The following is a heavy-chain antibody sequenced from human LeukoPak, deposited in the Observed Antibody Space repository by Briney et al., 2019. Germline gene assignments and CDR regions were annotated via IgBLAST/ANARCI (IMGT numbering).Heavy chain of an antibody. CDR1: GYTFTGYY. CDR3: AKDQGYSYGYVSY. D-gene: IGHD5-18*01. J-gene: IGHJ4*02. Sequence: ASVKVSCKASGYTFTGYYMHWVRQAPGQGLEWMGWINPNSGGTNYAQKFQGRVTMTRDTSISTAYMELSRLRSDDTAVYYCAKDQGYSYGYVSYWGQGTLVTVSS. CDR2: INPNSGGT. V-gene: IGHV1-2*02.